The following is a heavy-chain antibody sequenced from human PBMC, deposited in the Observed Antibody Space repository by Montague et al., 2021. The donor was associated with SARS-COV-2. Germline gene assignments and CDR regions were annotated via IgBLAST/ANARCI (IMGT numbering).Heavy chain of an antibody. V-gene: IGHV3-74*01. J-gene: IGHJ2*01. CDR2: ICDGVRRI. Sequence: SLRLSCAASGFNFPRYCMHWVRQSPGQGLEWVARICDGVRRISYADSVRDRFTVSRDNAKNTLSLLMNNLSGEDTAVYYCVRDGGDDKHDWWFDLWGRGTHVSGSS. CDR3: VRDGGDDKHDWWFDL. CDR1: GFNFPRYC. D-gene: IGHD2-21*02.